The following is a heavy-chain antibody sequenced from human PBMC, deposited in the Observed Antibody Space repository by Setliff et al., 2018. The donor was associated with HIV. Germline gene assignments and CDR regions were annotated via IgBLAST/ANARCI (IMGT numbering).Heavy chain of an antibody. CDR1: GCTFSSYG. Sequence: GASVQDTCQASGCTFSSYGISWVRQAPGQGLEWVGWISPYNGDRRFAQKLQGRVTLTTDTSTDTAYMELRTLRSDDTAVYYCARGPGSSLYYYMDVWGKGTTVTVSS. CDR3: ARGPGSSLYYYMDV. J-gene: IGHJ6*03. V-gene: IGHV1-18*01. CDR2: ISPYNGDR. D-gene: IGHD6-13*01.